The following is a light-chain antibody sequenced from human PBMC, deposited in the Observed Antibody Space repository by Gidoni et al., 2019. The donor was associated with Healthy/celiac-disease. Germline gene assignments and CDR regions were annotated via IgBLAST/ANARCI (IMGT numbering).Light chain of an antibody. V-gene: IGKV3-20*01. CDR3: QQYGSSPYT. CDR2: GAS. Sequence: EIVLTQSPGTLSLSPGERATLSCRASQSVSSSYLAWYQQKPGQAPRLLSYGASSRATGIPDRFRGSGSGTDCTLTISRLEPEDFAVYYCQQYGSSPYTFGQGTKLEFK. CDR1: QSVSSSY. J-gene: IGKJ2*01.